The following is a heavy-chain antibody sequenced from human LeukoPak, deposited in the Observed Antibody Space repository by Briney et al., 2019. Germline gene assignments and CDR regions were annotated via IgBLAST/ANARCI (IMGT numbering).Heavy chain of an antibody. Sequence: GGSLRLSCAASGFTFSSYAMTWVRQAPGKGLEWVSAISGSGVSTYYADSVKGRFTISRDNSRNTLYLQMNTLRAEDTAVYYCAKDLGDYSGTYYNSFGPWGQGTLVTVSS. CDR3: AKDLGDYSGTYYNSFGP. CDR2: ISGSGVST. CDR1: GFTFSSYA. J-gene: IGHJ5*02. D-gene: IGHD1-26*01. V-gene: IGHV3-23*01.